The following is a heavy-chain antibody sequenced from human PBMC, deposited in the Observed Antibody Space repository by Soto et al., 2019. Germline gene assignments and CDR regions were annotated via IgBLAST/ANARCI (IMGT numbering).Heavy chain of an antibody. CDR3: AKDLPDYDGDYDDYYYYMDV. D-gene: IGHD4-17*01. CDR2: ISGSGGST. Sequence: EVQLLESGGGLVQPGGSLRLSCAASGFTFSSYAMSWVRQAPGKGLEWVSAISGSGGSTYYADSVKGRFTISRDNSKNTRYLQMNSLRADDTAVYYCAKDLPDYDGDYDDYYYYMDVWGKGTTVTVSS. V-gene: IGHV3-23*01. J-gene: IGHJ6*03. CDR1: GFTFSSYA.